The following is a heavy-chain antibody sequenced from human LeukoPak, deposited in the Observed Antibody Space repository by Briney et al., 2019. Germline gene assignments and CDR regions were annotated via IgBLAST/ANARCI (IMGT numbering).Heavy chain of an antibody. D-gene: IGHD3-22*01. V-gene: IGHV3-23*01. Sequence: SGGSLRPSCAASGFTFSSDAMTWVRQAPGKGLEWVSSITGSDDRTYYADFVKGRFTISRDYSKNTLHLELNSLGAEDTAMYYRAKGPQLGSGYHPDCWGQGTLVTVSS. CDR1: GFTFSSDA. CDR2: ITGSDDRT. J-gene: IGHJ4*02. CDR3: AKGPQLGSGYHPDC.